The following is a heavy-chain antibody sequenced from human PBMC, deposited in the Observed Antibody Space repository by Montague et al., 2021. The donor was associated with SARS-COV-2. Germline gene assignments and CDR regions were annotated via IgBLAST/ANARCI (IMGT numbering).Heavy chain of an antibody. CDR3: ARPLVRGVPKALDI. J-gene: IGHJ3*02. CDR2: IYYSGTT. CDR1: GGSITRNYY. V-gene: IGHV4-39*01. D-gene: IGHD3-10*01. Sequence: SETLSLTSTVSGGSITRNYYWGWIRQPPGKGLEWVGNIYYSGTTFINPSLESRVTISVDASKNQFSLNLTSVTAADTAVYYCARPLVRGVPKALDIWGQGALVIVSS.